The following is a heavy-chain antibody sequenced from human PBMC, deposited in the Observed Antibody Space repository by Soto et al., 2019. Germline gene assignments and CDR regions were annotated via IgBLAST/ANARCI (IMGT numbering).Heavy chain of an antibody. D-gene: IGHD3-10*01. Sequence: SGPTLVNPTQTLTLTCSFSGFSLTTGVGVGWIRQPPGKALEWLAIIYWNDEKLYNPSLKTRLTITKDTSKNQVVLTVTDMDPVDTATYYCAHRVNMARGPYNYFGPWGQGTLVTVSS. V-gene: IGHV2-5*01. CDR3: AHRVNMARGPYNYFGP. J-gene: IGHJ5*02. CDR1: GFSLTTGVG. CDR2: IYWNDEK.